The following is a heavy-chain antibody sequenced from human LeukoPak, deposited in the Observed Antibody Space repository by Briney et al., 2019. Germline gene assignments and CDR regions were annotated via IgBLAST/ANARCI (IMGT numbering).Heavy chain of an antibody. CDR1: GFTFSSYS. V-gene: IGHV3-48*04. CDR2: ISSSSTTI. J-gene: IGHJ4*02. Sequence: GGSLRLSCAASGFTFSSYSMNWVRQAPGKGLEWVSYISSSSTTIYYADSVKGRFTISRDNAKNSLYLQMDSLRAEDTAVYYCARNSGSYYHYWGQGTLVTVSS. D-gene: IGHD1-26*01. CDR3: ARNSGSYYHY.